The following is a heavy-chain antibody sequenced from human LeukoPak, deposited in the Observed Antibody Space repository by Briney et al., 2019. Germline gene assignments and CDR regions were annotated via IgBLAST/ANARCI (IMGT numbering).Heavy chain of an antibody. V-gene: IGHV4-34*01. J-gene: IGHJ4*02. Sequence: SETLSLTCAVYGGSFSGYYWSWIRQPPGKGLEWIGEINHSGSTNYNPSLKSRVTISVDTSKNQFSLKLSSVTAADTAVYYCARDSGYDDRVVDYWGQGTLVTVSS. D-gene: IGHD5-12*01. CDR2: INHSGST. CDR1: GGSFSGYY. CDR3: ARDSGYDDRVVDY.